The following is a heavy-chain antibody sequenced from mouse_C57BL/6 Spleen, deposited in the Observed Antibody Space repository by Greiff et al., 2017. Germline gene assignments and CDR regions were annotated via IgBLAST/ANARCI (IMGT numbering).Heavy chain of an antibody. J-gene: IGHJ1*03. CDR1: GYAFSSYW. D-gene: IGHD1-1*01. CDR3: AREGVVPYWYFDV. CDR2: IYPGDGDT. Sequence: VQLQQSGAELVKPGASVKISCKASGYAFSSYWMNWVKQRPGKGLEWIGQIYPGDGDTNYNGKFKGKATLTADKSSSTAYMQLSSLTSEDSAVYVCAREGVVPYWYFDVWGTGTTVTVSS. V-gene: IGHV1-80*01.